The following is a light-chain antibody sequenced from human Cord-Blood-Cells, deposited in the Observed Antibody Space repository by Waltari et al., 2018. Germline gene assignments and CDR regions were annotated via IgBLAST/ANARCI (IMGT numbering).Light chain of an antibody. J-gene: IGKJ4*01. CDR3: QQRYSTFT. CDR1: QSISSY. Sequence: EIQMTQSPSSLSASVEDGVTTTCRASQSISSYLNCYKQKPGKAPKLLIYSASSLQSGFPSRFSGSGSGTDFTLTISSLQPEDFATYDCQQRYSTFTFGGGTKVEI. V-gene: IGKV1-39*01. CDR2: SAS.